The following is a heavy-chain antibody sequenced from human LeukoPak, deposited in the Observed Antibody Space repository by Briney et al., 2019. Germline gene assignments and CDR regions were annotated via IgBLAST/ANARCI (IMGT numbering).Heavy chain of an antibody. CDR1: GGSFSGYY. CDR3: ARHRSGSYWRAFDI. CDR2: INHSGST. V-gene: IGHV4-34*01. J-gene: IGHJ3*02. D-gene: IGHD1-26*01. Sequence: KSSETLSLTCAVYGGSFSGYYWSWIRQPPGKGLEWIGEINHSGSTSYNPSLKSRVTISADTSKNQFSLRLSSVTAADTAVYYCARHRSGSYWRAFDIWGQGTMVTVSS.